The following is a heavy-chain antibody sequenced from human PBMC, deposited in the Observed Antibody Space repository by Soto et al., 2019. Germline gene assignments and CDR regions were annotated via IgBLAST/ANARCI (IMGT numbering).Heavy chain of an antibody. V-gene: IGHV4-61*01. CDR2: IYHNGST. J-gene: IGHJ5*02. D-gene: IGHD3-3*01. Sequence: SETLSLTCTVSGDSVRRDSYYWSWIRQPPGKRLEWIGYIYHNGSTSYNPSLQSRVTMSINTPKNQFSLKLASVTAADTAIYYCAREGGVLRLSNWLDPWGQGTLVTVSS. CDR1: GDSVRRDSYY. CDR3: AREGGVLRLSNWLDP.